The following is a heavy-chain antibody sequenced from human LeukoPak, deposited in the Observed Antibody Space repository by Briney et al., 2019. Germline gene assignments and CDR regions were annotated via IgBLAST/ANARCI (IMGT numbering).Heavy chain of an antibody. D-gene: IGHD1/OR15-1a*01. CDR3: AKCGTSSGFDY. CDR1: EFTFSNYA. J-gene: IGHJ4*02. V-gene: IGHV3-23*01. Sequence: PGGSLRLSCAASEFTFSNYAMTWVRXXXXXXXXXVSAISGSGGSTYYADSVKGRFTISRDNSKNTLYLQMNSLRAEDTAVYYCAKCGTSSGFDYWGQGSLVTVSS. CDR2: ISGSGGST.